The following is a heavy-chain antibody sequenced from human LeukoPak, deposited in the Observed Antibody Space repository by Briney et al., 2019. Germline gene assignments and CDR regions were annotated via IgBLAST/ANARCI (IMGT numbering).Heavy chain of an antibody. D-gene: IGHD6-19*01. CDR1: GGSISSYY. CDR2: IYYSGGT. Sequence: SETLSLTCTVSGGSISSYYWSWIRQPPGKGLEWIGYIYYSGGTNYNPSLKSRVTTSVDTSKNQFSLKLSSVTAADTAVYYCARAGRGSGGDYWGQGTLVTVSS. CDR3: ARAGRGSGGDY. V-gene: IGHV4-59*01. J-gene: IGHJ4*02.